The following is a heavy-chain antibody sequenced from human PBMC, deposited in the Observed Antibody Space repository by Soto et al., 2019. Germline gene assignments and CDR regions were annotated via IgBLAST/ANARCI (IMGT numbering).Heavy chain of an antibody. Sequence: QVQLQESGPGLVKPSQTLSLTCTVSGGSIGSGGYYWDWIRQHPGKGPEWIGYIHYSGNTYYNPSLKSRITISLDTSKNQFALHLSSVTAADTAVYYCATNHDDISGRTPLLFDSWGQGTLVTVSS. D-gene: IGHD3-22*01. CDR1: GGSIGSGGYY. V-gene: IGHV4-31*03. CDR3: ATNHDDISGRTPLLFDS. CDR2: IHYSGNT. J-gene: IGHJ4*02.